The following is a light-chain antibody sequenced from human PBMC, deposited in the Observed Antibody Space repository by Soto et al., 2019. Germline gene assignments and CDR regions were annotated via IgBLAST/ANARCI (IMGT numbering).Light chain of an antibody. CDR1: QSIRSNY. V-gene: IGKV3-20*01. CDR2: GAH. J-gene: IGKJ1*01. CDR3: QQYGSSLT. Sequence: EIVLTQSPGTLSLSPGERATLSCRASQSIRSNYLAWYQQKPGQAPRLLISGAHNRAPGIPDRVSGSGSATDITLRSSRLEPYDFAVYYYQQYGSSLTFGQGTKVEIK.